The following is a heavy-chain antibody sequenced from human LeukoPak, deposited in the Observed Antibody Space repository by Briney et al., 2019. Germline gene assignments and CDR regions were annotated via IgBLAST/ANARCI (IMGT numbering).Heavy chain of an antibody. V-gene: IGHV1-8*01. CDR1: GYTYTSYD. J-gene: IGHJ4*02. Sequence: ASVKVSCKASGYTYTSYDFNWVRQATGQRPEWMGWMSPNSGDTGYAQKFQDRVTMTRNTSISTAYMELSSLRSDDTAVYYCARGPPNWGYDYWGPGTLVTVSS. D-gene: IGHD7-27*01. CDR2: MSPNSGDT. CDR3: ARGPPNWGYDY.